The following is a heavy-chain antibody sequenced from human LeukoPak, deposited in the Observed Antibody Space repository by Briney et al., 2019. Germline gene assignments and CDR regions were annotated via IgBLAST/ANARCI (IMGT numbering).Heavy chain of an antibody. V-gene: IGHV1-24*01. CDR1: GYTLTELS. Sequence: GASVKVSCKVSGYTLTELSMHWVRQAPGKGLEWMGGFDPEDGETIYAQKFQGRVTMTEDTSTDTAYMELSSLGSEDTAVYYCATPRRDQLLLGLDYWGQGTLVTVSS. D-gene: IGHD2-2*01. J-gene: IGHJ4*02. CDR2: FDPEDGET. CDR3: ATPRRDQLLLGLDY.